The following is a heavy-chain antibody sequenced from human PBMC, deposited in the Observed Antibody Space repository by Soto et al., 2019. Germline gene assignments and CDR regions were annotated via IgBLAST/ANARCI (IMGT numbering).Heavy chain of an antibody. J-gene: IGHJ6*03. CDR2: ISAYNGDT. CDR1: GYTFTNYG. D-gene: IGHD6-13*01. V-gene: IGHV1-18*01. CDR3: LRVRQHGGYFYHSMDV. Sequence: VQLLQSRAEVKQPGASVKVSCKASGYTFTNYGITWVRQAPGQGLEWMGWISAYNGDTHYTQRLQGRVTMTTDTSTSTAYMELRGRRSDDTAGYYCLRVRQHGGYFYHSMDVGGKGTTVIVSS.